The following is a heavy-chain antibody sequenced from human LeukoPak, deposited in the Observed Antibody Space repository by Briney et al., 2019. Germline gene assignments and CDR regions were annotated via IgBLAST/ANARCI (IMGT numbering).Heavy chain of an antibody. CDR3: AKSHYGDYEEFDY. D-gene: IGHD4-17*01. J-gene: IGHJ4*02. V-gene: IGHV3-30*18. CDR1: GFTFSSYG. Sequence: GRSLRLSCATSGFTFSSYGMHWVRQAQGKGLEWVAVISYDGSNKYYADSVKGRFTISRDNSKNTLYLQMNSLRAEDTAVYYCAKSHYGDYEEFDYWGQGTLVTVSS. CDR2: ISYDGSNK.